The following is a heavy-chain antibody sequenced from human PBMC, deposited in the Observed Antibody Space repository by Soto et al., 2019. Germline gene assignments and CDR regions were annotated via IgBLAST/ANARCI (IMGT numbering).Heavy chain of an antibody. CDR2: IYYSGST. CDR3: ASGIVVVTATPFDY. CDR1: GGSISTYY. D-gene: IGHD2-21*02. V-gene: IGHV4-59*01. Sequence: SETLSLTCTVSGGSISTYYWTWIRQPPGKGLEWIGYIYYSGSTNYNPSLKSRVTISVDTSKNQFSLKLSSVTAADTAVYYCASGIVVVTATPFDYWGQGTLVTVSS. J-gene: IGHJ4*02.